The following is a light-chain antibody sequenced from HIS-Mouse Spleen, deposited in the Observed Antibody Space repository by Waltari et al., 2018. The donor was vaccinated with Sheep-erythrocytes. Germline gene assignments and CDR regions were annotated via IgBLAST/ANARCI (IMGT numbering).Light chain of an antibody. V-gene: IGLV2-8*01. Sequence: QSALTQPPSASGSPGQSFPISCTGTSSDVGGHNSVSWYQQHPGKAPKLMIYEVSKRPSGVPDRFSGSKSGNTASLTVSGLQAEDEADYYCSSYAGSNNWVFGGGTKLTVL. CDR3: SSYAGSNNWV. CDR1: SSDVGGHNS. CDR2: EVS. J-gene: IGLJ3*02.